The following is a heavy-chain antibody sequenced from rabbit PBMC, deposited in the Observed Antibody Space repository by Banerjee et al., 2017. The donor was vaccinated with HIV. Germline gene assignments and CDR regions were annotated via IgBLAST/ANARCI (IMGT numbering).Heavy chain of an antibody. D-gene: IGHD4-1*01. CDR2: IYTSSGGT. CDR3: ARGYSGWDPYYFNL. J-gene: IGHJ4*01. CDR1: GFSFSSSYW. V-gene: IGHV1S43*01. Sequence: QQQLEESGGGLVKPGGSLTLTCAASGFSFSSSYWMCWVRQAPGKGLEWIACIYTSSGGTYYASWVNGRFTISRSTSLNTVDLKMTSLTAADTATYFCARGYSGWDPYYFNLWGPGTLVTVS.